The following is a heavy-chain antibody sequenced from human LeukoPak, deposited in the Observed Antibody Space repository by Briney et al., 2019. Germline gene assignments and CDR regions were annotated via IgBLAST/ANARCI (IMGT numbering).Heavy chain of an antibody. J-gene: IGHJ4*02. V-gene: IGHV4-59*01. CDR1: GGSISSYY. CDR2: VFYSGST. D-gene: IGHD4-17*01. Sequence: SETLSVTCTVSGGSISSYYWSWIRQPPGKGLEWIGYVFYSGSTNYNPSLKSRVTISVDMSKNQFSLKLTSVTAADTAVYYCAREVGDYVGVFDYWGQGTLVTVSS. CDR3: AREVGDYVGVFDY.